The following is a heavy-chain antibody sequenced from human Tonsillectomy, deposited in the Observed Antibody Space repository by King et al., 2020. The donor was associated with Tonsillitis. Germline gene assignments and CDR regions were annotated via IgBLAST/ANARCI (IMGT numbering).Heavy chain of an antibody. CDR3: ARYKSAYSAFVAFDF. J-gene: IGHJ3*01. CDR2: ISSSSSYI. Sequence: VQLVESGGGLVKPGGSLRLSCAASGFTFSTYSMNWVRQAPGKGLEWVSSISSSSSYIYYADSVKGRFTISRDNAKNSLYLQMNSLRAEDTAVYYCARYKSAYSAFVAFDFWGQGTIVTVSS. V-gene: IGHV3-21*01. CDR1: GFTFSTYS. D-gene: IGHD4/OR15-4a*01.